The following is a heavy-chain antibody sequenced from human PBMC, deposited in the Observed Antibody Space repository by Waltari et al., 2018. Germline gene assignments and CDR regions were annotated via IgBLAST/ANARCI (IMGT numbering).Heavy chain of an antibody. CDR2: VSHSGST. CDR1: GCSIRIGYY. J-gene: IGHJ3*02. D-gene: IGHD6-19*01. Sequence: VQLQQSGPGQVKPSETLSLTCAVSGCSIRIGYYWGWIRQPLGKGLEWIGSVSHSGSTYYNPSLKSRVTISIHMSKHQFSLELRSVTAADTAVYFCASDLGGTAVATDAFDIWGQGTMVIVSS. CDR3: ASDLGGTAVATDAFDI. V-gene: IGHV4-38-2*01.